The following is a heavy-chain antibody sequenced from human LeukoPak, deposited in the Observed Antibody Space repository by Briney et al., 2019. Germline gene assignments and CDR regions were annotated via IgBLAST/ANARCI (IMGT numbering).Heavy chain of an antibody. CDR3: ARLGEKADFDY. Sequence: SGGSLRLSCAASGFTFSNYWMSWVRQAPGKGLEWVANIKQDGSEKYYVDSVKGRFTFSRDNAKNSLYLQMNGLRAEDTAVYYCARLGEKADFDYWGQGTLVTVSS. D-gene: IGHD3-16*01. V-gene: IGHV3-7*01. J-gene: IGHJ4*02. CDR1: GFTFSNYW. CDR2: IKQDGSEK.